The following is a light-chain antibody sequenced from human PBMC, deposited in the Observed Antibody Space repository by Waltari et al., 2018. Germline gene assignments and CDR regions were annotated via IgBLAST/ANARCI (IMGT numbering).Light chain of an antibody. CDR3: QQYNNWRT. Sequence: EMLITQSPAPLSVSPGERATLPCRASQSVGSNLAWYQQKPGQAPRLLIYGASTRATGIPARFSGSGSGTEFTLTISSMQSEDFAVYYCQQYNNWRTFGQGTKVEIK. CDR1: QSVGSN. J-gene: IGKJ1*01. CDR2: GAS. V-gene: IGKV3-15*01.